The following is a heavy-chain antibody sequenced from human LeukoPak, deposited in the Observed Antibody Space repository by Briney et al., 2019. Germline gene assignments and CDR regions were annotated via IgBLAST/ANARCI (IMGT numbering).Heavy chain of an antibody. CDR1: GYTFTSYG. CDR2: ISAYNGKT. CDR3: ARDRPRTYGYGGLPFDY. Sequence: GASVKVSCKASGYTFTSYGISWVRQAPGQGLEWMGWISAYNGKTNYAQKLQGRVTMTTDTSTSTAYMELRSLRSDDTAVYYCARDRPRTYGYGGLPFDYWGQGTLVTVSS. J-gene: IGHJ4*02. V-gene: IGHV1-18*01. D-gene: IGHD5-18*01.